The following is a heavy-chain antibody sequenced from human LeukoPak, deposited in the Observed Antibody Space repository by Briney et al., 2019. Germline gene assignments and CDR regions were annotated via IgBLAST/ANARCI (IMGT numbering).Heavy chain of an antibody. V-gene: IGHV3-7*01. CDR3: AREFVAAAGTQH. J-gene: IGHJ1*01. CDR2: IKQDGSEK. D-gene: IGHD6-13*01. Sequence: GGSLRLSCAASGFTFSSYGMSWVRQAPGKGLEWVANIKQDGSEKYYVDSVKGRFTISRDNAKNSLYLQMNSLRAEDTAVYYCAREFVAAAGTQHWGQGTLVTVSS. CDR1: GFTFSSYG.